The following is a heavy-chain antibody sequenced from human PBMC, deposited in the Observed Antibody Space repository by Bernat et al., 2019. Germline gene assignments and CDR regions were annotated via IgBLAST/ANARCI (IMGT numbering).Heavy chain of an antibody. V-gene: IGHV3-30*02. CDR3: ARGGSSSWYEVFY. CDR1: GFTFSSYG. Sequence: QVQLVESGGGVVQPGGSLRLSCAASGFTFSSYGMHWVRQAPGKGLEWVAFIRFDGSNKYYADSVKGRFIISRDNSKNTLYLQMNSLRAEDTAVYYCARGGSSSWYEVFYWGQGTLVTVSS. J-gene: IGHJ4*02. D-gene: IGHD6-13*01. CDR2: IRFDGSNK.